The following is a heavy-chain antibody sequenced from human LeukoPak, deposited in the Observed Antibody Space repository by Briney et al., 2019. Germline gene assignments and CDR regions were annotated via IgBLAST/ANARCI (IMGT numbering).Heavy chain of an antibody. Sequence: SETLSLTCAVSGDSLRGSSYYWVWIRQPPGKGLEWIGSVFYSGSTYYHPALKSRVTISLGTSKNQISLKLSSVTAADTAVYYCARFPITYYYDRTPPEWGQGTLVTVSS. CDR3: ARFPITYYYDRTPPE. CDR2: VFYSGST. J-gene: IGHJ4*02. D-gene: IGHD3-22*01. CDR1: GDSLRGSSYY. V-gene: IGHV4-39*01.